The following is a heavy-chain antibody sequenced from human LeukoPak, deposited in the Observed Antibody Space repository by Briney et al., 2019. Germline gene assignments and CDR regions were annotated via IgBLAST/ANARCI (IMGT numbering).Heavy chain of an antibody. D-gene: IGHD3-10*01. CDR2: IYYSGST. CDR3: ARVYGSGSYYPDY. J-gene: IGHJ4*02. Sequence: SETLSLTCAVYGGSFSGYYWSWIRQPPGKGLEWIGYIYYSGSTYYNPSLKSRVTISVDTSKNQFSLKLSSVTAADTAVYYCARVYGSGSYYPDYWGQGTLVTVSS. CDR1: GGSFSGYY. V-gene: IGHV4-34*09.